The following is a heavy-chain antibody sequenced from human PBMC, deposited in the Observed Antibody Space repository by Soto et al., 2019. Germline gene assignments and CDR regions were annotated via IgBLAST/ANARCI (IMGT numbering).Heavy chain of an antibody. CDR2: INHSGST. Sequence: PSETLSLTCAVYGGSFSGYYWNWIRQPPGKGLEWIGEINHSGSTNYNPSLKSRVTISVDTSKNQFSLKLSSVTAADTAVYYCARGPPQFSPKKNWFDPWGQGTLVTVSS. CDR1: GGSFSGYY. J-gene: IGHJ5*02. CDR3: ARGPPQFSPKKNWFDP. V-gene: IGHV4-34*01.